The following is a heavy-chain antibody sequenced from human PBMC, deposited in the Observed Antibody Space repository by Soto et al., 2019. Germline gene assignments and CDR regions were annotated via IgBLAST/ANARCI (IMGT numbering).Heavy chain of an antibody. J-gene: IGHJ3*02. CDR2: ISAYIGNT. CDR1: GYTFTSYG. Sequence: GASVKVSCKASGYTFTSYGISWVRQAPGQGLEWMGWISAYIGNTNYAQKLQGRVTMTTDTSTSTAYMELRSLRSDDTAVYYCATSIAVAGTVSDAFDIWGQGTMVTVSS. CDR3: ATSIAVAGTVSDAFDI. D-gene: IGHD6-19*01. V-gene: IGHV1-18*01.